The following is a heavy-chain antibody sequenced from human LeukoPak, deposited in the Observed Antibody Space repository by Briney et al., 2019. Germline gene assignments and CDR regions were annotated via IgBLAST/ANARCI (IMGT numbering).Heavy chain of an antibody. D-gene: IGHD1-26*01. Sequence: GGSLRLSCAASGFTFDDYAMRWVRQAPGKGLEWVSGISWNSGSIGYADSVKGRFTISRDNAKNSLYLQMNSLRAEDTALYYCAKDIWDLGRSAFDIWGQGTMVTVSS. J-gene: IGHJ3*02. CDR2: ISWNSGSI. CDR1: GFTFDDYA. V-gene: IGHV3-9*01. CDR3: AKDIWDLGRSAFDI.